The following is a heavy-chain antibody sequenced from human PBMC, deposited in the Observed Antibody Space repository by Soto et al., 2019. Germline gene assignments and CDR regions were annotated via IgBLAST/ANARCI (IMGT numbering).Heavy chain of an antibody. CDR2: INQDGSER. D-gene: IGHD4-17*01. CDR3: AVYGYGVSAAAY. Sequence: PGGSLRLSCAVSGLTFRNDWLSWVRQAPGKGLEWVANINQDGSERYYVDSVRGRFTISRDNVENSLYLQLNSLRPEDTAVYYCAVYGYGVSAAAYWGQGTLVTVSS. V-gene: IGHV3-7*03. J-gene: IGHJ4*02. CDR1: GLTFRNDW.